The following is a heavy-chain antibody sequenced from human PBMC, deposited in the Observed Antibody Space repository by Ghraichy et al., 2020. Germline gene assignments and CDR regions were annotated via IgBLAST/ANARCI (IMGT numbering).Heavy chain of an antibody. J-gene: IGHJ4*02. CDR1: EFTVRSNY. CDR2: IYSGGST. V-gene: IGHV3-53*01. CDR3: ARVAVSGGSCYYCDY. Sequence: GGSLRLSCAAYEFTVRSNYMSWVRQAPGKGLEWVSVIYSGGSTYYADSVKGRFTISRDNSKSTLYLQMNSLRAEQTAVYYCARVAVSGGSCYYCDYWGQGTLVTVSS. D-gene: IGHD2-15*01.